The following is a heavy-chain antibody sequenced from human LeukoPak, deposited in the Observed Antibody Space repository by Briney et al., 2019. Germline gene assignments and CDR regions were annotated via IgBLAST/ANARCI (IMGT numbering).Heavy chain of an antibody. CDR3: PRVVSASSGWFDYYYYYMDV. D-gene: IGHD6-19*01. CDR1: GGSFSGYY. Sequence: PSETLSLTCAVYGGSFSGYYWSWIRQPPGKGLEWIGEINHSGSTNYNPSLKSRVTISVDTSKNQFSLKLSSVTAADTAVYYCPRVVSASSGWFDYYYYYMDVWGKGTTVTISS. J-gene: IGHJ6*03. CDR2: INHSGST. V-gene: IGHV4-34*01.